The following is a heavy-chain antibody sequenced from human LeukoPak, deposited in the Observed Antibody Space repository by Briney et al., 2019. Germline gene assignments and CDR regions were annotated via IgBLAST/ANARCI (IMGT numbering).Heavy chain of an antibody. Sequence: SQTLSLTCTVSGGSISSGGYYWSWIRQHPGKGLEWIGYIYYSGSTYYNPSLKSRVTISVDTSKNQFSLKLSSVTAADTAVYYCATDHPPSSSSFKGDAFDIWGQGTMVTVSS. CDR2: IYYSGST. V-gene: IGHV4-31*03. J-gene: IGHJ3*02. D-gene: IGHD6-13*01. CDR3: ATDHPPSSSSFKGDAFDI. CDR1: GGSISSGGYY.